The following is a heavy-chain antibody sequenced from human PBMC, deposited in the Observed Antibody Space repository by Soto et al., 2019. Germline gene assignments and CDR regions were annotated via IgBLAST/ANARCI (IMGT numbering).Heavy chain of an antibody. CDR3: ARGGENIYYYYYMDV. V-gene: IGHV4-34*01. D-gene: IGHD3-10*01. CDR2: INHSGST. Sequence: SETLSLTCAVYGGSFSGYYWSWIRQPPGKGLEWIGEINHSGSTNYNPSLKSRVTISVDTSKNQFSLKLSSVTAADTAVYYCARGGENIYYYYYMDVWGKGTTVTVSS. CDR1: GGSFSGYY. J-gene: IGHJ6*03.